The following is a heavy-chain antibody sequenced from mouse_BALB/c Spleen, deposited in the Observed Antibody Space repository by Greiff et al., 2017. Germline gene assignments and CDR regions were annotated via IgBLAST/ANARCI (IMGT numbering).Heavy chain of an antibody. CDR1: GYAFSSYW. J-gene: IGHJ1*01. CDR2: IYPGDGDT. V-gene: IGHV1-80*01. CDR3: ARSPYGKGYFDV. D-gene: IGHD2-1*01. Sequence: VQLQESGAELVRPGSSVKISCKASGYAFSSYWMNWVKQRPGQGLEWIGQIYPGDGDTNYNGKFKGKATLTADKSSSTAYMQLSSLTSEDSAVYFCARSPYGKGYFDVWGAGTTVTVSS.